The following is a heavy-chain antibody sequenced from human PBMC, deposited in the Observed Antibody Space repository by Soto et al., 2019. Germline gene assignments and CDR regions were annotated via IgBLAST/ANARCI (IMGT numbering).Heavy chain of an antibody. J-gene: IGHJ5*02. CDR2: IYHSGIT. V-gene: IGHV4-4*03. Sequence: KLRKTLSLTCAVSGGSISSSYWWTWVSQAPGKGLQWIGEIYHSGITNYNPSLRSRVSMSVDKSNNEFSLSLTSVTAADTAVYYCATLPPRIVVLFTEIPTWGQGILVTVPQ. CDR3: ATLPPRIVVLFTEIPT. D-gene: IGHD2-21*01. CDR1: GGSISSSYW.